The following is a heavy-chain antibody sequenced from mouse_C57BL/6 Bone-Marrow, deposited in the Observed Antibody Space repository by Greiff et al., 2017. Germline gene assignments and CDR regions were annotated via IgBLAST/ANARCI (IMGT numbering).Heavy chain of an antibody. CDR1: GFTFSSYA. Sequence: EVHLVESGGGLVKPGGSLKLSCAASGFTFSSYAMSWVRQTPEKRLEWVATISDGGSYTYYPDNVKGRFTISRDNAKNNLYLQMSHLKSEDTAMYYCARDPRYPYYYAMDYWGQGTSVTVSS. J-gene: IGHJ4*01. CDR3: ARDPRYPYYYAMDY. D-gene: IGHD2-12*01. CDR2: ISDGGSYT. V-gene: IGHV5-4*01.